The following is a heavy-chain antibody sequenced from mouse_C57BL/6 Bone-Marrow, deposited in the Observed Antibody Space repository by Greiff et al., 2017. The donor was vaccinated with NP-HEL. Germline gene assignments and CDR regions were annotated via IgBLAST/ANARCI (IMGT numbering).Heavy chain of an antibody. D-gene: IGHD2-10*02. Sequence: DVMLVESEGGLVQPGSSMKLSCTASGFTFSDYYMAWVRQVPEKGLEWVANINYDGSSTYYLDSLQSRFIISRDNAKNILYLQMSRLKSEDTATYYCAKEKPSTSYWYFDVWGTGTTVTVSS. V-gene: IGHV5-16*01. J-gene: IGHJ1*03. CDR1: GFTFSDYY. CDR2: INYDGSST. CDR3: AKEKPSTSYWYFDV.